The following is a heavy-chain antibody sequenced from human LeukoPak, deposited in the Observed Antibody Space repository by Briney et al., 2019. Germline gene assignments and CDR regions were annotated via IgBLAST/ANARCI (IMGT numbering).Heavy chain of an antibody. CDR3: HLGWELLRGYYYMDV. CDR2: ISGSGGST. J-gene: IGHJ6*03. V-gene: IGHV3-23*01. Sequence: GGSLRLSCAASGFTFSSYAMSWVRQAPGKGLEWVSAISGSGGSTYYADSVKGRFTISRDNSKNTLYLQMNSLRAEDTAVYYCHLGWELLRGYYYMDVWGKGTTVTVSS. D-gene: IGHD1-26*01. CDR1: GFTFSSYA.